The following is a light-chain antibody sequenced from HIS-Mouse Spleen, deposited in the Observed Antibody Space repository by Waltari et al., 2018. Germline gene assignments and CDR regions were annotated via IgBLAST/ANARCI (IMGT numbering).Light chain of an antibody. CDR1: HIGSKS. J-gene: IGLJ1*01. CDR2: DDS. CDR3: QVWDSSSDHPYV. Sequence: SYVLTQPPSVSVAPGKTARTTCGGQHIGSKSVHWYQQKPGQPPVLVVYDDSDRPSGIPERFSGSNSGNTATLTISRVEAGDEADYYCQVWDSSSDHPYVFGTGTKVTVL. V-gene: IGLV3-21*03.